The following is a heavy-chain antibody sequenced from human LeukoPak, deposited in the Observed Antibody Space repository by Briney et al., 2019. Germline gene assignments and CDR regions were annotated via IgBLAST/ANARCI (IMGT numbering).Heavy chain of an antibody. D-gene: IGHD5-12*01. CDR3: ARKTYDHS. Sequence: GGALRLSCAASGFTFSNYWMHWVRLAPGKGVVWVSRINGDGTRTTYEDSVKGRFTISRDNARNTLYLQMNSLRAEDTAVYYCARKTYDHSWGQGTLVTVSS. V-gene: IGHV3-74*01. CDR2: INGDGTRT. CDR1: GFTFSNYW. J-gene: IGHJ5*02.